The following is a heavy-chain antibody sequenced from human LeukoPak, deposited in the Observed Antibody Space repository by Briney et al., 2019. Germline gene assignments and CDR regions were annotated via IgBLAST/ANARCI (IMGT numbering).Heavy chain of an antibody. Sequence: ASVKVSCKASGYTFTCYGISWVRQAPGQGLEWMGWISAYNGNTNYAQKLQGRVTMTTDTSTSTAYMELRSLRSDDTAVYYCARDLLDIVVVVAATNPGYWGQGTLVTVSS. D-gene: IGHD2-15*01. CDR3: ARDLLDIVVVVAATNPGY. CDR1: GYTFTCYG. V-gene: IGHV1-18*01. J-gene: IGHJ4*02. CDR2: ISAYNGNT.